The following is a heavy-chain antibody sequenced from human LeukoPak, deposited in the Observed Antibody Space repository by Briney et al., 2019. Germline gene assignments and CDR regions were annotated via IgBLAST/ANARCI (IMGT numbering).Heavy chain of an antibody. CDR1: GGTFSSYA. CDR3: ARDPLGDDILTGSTIYYGMDV. J-gene: IGHJ6*02. Sequence: SVTVSCKASGGTFSSYAISWVRQAPGQGLEWMGGIIPIFGTANYAQKFQGRVTITADESTSTAYMELSSLRSEDTAVYYCARDPLGDDILTGSTIYYGMDVWGQGTTVTVSS. D-gene: IGHD3-9*01. V-gene: IGHV1-69*13. CDR2: IIPIFGTA.